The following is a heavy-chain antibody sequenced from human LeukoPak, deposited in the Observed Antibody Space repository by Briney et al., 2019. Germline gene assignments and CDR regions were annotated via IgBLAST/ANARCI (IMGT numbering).Heavy chain of an antibody. V-gene: IGHV4-38-2*01. CDR1: GYSISSGYY. J-gene: IGHJ4*02. D-gene: IGHD6-13*01. CDR3: ASGDQQGSSWYCVEY. CDR2: IYHSGTT. Sequence: SETLSLTCAVSGYSISSGYYGGWSRQPPETGLEGICSIYHSGTTYYNPSVKSPLTITGERTKNQLSLKLRSVTAADTAMYYCASGDQQGSSWYCVEYWGQGRLVTVSS.